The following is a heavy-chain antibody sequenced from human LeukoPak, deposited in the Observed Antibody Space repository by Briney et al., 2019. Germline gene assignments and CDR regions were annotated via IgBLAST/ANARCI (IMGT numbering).Heavy chain of an antibody. J-gene: IGHJ6*03. Sequence: GGSLRLSCAASGFIFSSYAMSWVRQAPGKGLEWVSYGGSGGSTYYADSVKGRFTVSRDNSKSTLYLQMNSLAAEDTAVYYCAKMRGQYYHSYYMDAWGKGTTVTVSS. CDR3: AKMRGQYYHSYYMDA. V-gene: IGHV3-23*01. CDR1: GFIFSSYA. CDR2: GGSGGST.